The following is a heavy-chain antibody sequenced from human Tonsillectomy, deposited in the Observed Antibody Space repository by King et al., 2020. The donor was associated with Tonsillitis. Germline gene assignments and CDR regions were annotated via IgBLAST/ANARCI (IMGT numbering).Heavy chain of an antibody. D-gene: IGHD6-19*01. CDR3: ARVKGGGWNYFDF. Sequence: VQLQESGPGLVKPSETLSLTCTVSGGSIRSDYWSWIRQPPGKGLEWIGYIFHSGSTNYNPSLKSRVTISVDTSKNQFSLNLTSVTAADTAVYYCARVKGGGWNYFDFWGQGTLVPVSS. J-gene: IGHJ4*02. V-gene: IGHV4-59*01. CDR1: GGSIRSDY. CDR2: IFHSGST.